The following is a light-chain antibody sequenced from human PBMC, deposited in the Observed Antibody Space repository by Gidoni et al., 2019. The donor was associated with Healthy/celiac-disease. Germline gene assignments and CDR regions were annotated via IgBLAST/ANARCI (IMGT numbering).Light chain of an antibody. CDR2: DVS. Sequence: SALTQPASASGSPGQSITISCTGTSSDVGGYNYVSWYQQHPGKAPKLMLYDVSNRPSGVSNRFSGSTSGNTASLTISGLQAEDEADYYCSSYTSSSTGVFGGGTKLTV. J-gene: IGLJ2*01. CDR3: SSYTSSSTGV. CDR1: SSDVGGYNY. V-gene: IGLV2-14*03.